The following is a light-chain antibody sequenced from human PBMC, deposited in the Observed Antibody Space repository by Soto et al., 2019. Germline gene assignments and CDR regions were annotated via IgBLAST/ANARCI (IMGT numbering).Light chain of an antibody. V-gene: IGLV2-14*01. Sequence: QSVLTQPASVSGSPGQSITISCTGTSSDVGFYNYVFWYQQHPGKAHKLIISEVSNRPSGVSNRFSGSKSGNTASLTISGLQAEDEADYYCSSFTSSDTDVFGTGTKLTVL. J-gene: IGLJ1*01. CDR2: EVS. CDR3: SSFTSSDTDV. CDR1: SSDVGFYNY.